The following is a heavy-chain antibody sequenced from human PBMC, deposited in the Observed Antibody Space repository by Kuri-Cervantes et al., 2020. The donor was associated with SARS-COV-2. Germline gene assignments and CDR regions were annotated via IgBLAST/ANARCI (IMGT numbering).Heavy chain of an antibody. CDR1: EFTFDDYA. D-gene: IGHD5-18*01. Sequence: GGSLRLSCAASEFTFDDYAMHWVRQAPGKGLEWVSGVSWNSGSIGYADSVKGRFTISRDNAKNSLYLQMNSLRAEDTAVYHCARDKGSRGYSYGYIHYYYYYMDVWGKGTTVTVSS. CDR3: ARDKGSRGYSYGYIHYYYYYMDV. V-gene: IGHV3-9*01. J-gene: IGHJ6*03. CDR2: VSWNSGSI.